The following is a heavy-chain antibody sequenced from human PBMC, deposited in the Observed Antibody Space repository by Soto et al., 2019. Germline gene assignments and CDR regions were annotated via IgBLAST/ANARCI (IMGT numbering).Heavy chain of an antibody. V-gene: IGHV3-48*02. D-gene: IGHD5-18*01. CDR2: ISSSSSTI. CDR1: GFTFSSYS. J-gene: IGHJ4*02. CDR3: ARVRYSYGCSSYYFDY. Sequence: GGSLRLSCAASGFTFSSYSMNWVRQAPGKGLEWVSYISSSSSTIYYADSVKGRFTISRDNAKNSLYLQMNSLRDEDTAVYYCARVRYSYGCSSYYFDYWGQGTLVTVSS.